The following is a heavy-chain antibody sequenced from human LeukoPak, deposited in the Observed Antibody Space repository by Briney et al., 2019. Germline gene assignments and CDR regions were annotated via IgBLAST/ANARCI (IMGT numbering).Heavy chain of an antibody. CDR1: GGSISSSSYY. CDR2: IYYSGST. CDR3: ARPMERYSSGWYWYFDH. J-gene: IGHJ2*01. D-gene: IGHD6-19*01. Sequence: SETLSLTCTVSGGSISSSSYYWGWIRQPPGKGLEWIGSIYYSGSTYYNPSLKSRVTISVDTSKNQFSLKLSSVTAADTAVYYCARPMERYSSGWYWYFDHWGRGTLVTVSS. V-gene: IGHV4-39*01.